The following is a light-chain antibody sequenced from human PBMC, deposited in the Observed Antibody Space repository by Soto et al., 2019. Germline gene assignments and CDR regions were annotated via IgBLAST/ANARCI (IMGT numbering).Light chain of an antibody. CDR2: GNS. J-gene: IGLJ3*02. CDR1: SSNIGAGYD. Sequence: QSVLTQPPSVSGAPGQRVTISCTGSSSNIGAGYDVHWYQQLPGTAPKLLIYGNSNRPSGVPDRFSGSKSGTSASLAITGLRPEDEADYYCAAWDDYLSAWVFGGGTKLTVL. V-gene: IGLV1-40*01. CDR3: AAWDDYLSAWV.